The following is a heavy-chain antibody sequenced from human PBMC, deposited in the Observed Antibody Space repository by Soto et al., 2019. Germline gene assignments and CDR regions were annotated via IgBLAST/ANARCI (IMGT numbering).Heavy chain of an antibody. CDR3: TTYYYDSSGYFFTDFDY. V-gene: IGHV3-15*01. CDR1: GFTFSNAW. D-gene: IGHD3-22*01. CDR2: IKSKTDGGTT. J-gene: IGHJ4*02. Sequence: EVQLVESGGGLVKPGGSLRLSCAASGFTFSNAWMSWVRQAPGKGLEWVGRIKSKTDGGTTDYAAPVKGRFTISRDDSKNTLYLQMNSLKTADTAVYYCTTYYYDSSGYFFTDFDYWGQGTLVTVSS.